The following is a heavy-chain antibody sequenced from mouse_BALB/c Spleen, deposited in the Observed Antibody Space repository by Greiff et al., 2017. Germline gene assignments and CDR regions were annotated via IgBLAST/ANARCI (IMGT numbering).Heavy chain of an antibody. CDR3: VRHRYYRYDGGYAMDY. J-gene: IGHJ4*01. D-gene: IGHD2-14*01. V-gene: IGHV10-1*02. Sequence: EVQRVESGGGLVQPKGSLKLSCAASGFTFNTYAMNWVRQAPGKGLEWVARIRSKSNNYATYYADSVKDRFTISRDDSQSMLYLQMNNLKTEDTAMYYCVRHRYYRYDGGYAMDYWGQGTSVTVSS. CDR2: IRSKSNNYAT. CDR1: GFTFNTYA.